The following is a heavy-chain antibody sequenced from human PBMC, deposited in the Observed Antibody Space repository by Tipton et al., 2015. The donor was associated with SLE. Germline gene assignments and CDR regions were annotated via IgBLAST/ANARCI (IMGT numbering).Heavy chain of an antibody. V-gene: IGHV4-34*01. Sequence: TLSLTCAVYGGSFSDYYWSWIRQTPGKGLEWIGEINHGGSTNYNPSLKTRVTMSVDTSKKQFSLKLGSVTAADTAVYYCARGKGNSSGWGHYYFYGMDVWGQGTTVTVSS. J-gene: IGHJ6*02. CDR1: GGSFSDYY. CDR2: INHGGST. D-gene: IGHD6-19*01. CDR3: ARGKGNSSGWGHYYFYGMDV.